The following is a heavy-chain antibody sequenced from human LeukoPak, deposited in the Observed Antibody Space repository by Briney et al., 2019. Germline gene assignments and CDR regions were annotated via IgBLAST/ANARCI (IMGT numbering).Heavy chain of an antibody. Sequence: SETLSLTCAVYGCSFSDYHWSWIRQPPGKGLEWIGEINHSGSTNYNPPLKGRVTMSVDTSKNQFSLKLSSVTAADTAVYYCARAGYCGSTSCFDPDREYFDYWGQGTLVTVSS. D-gene: IGHD2-2*01. CDR2: INHSGST. V-gene: IGHV4-34*01. CDR3: ARAGYCGSTSCFDPDREYFDY. J-gene: IGHJ4*02. CDR1: GCSFSDYH.